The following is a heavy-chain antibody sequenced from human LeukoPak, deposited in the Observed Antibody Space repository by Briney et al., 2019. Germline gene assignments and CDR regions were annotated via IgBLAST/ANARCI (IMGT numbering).Heavy chain of an antibody. CDR1: GFTFDDYA. Sequence: TGGSLRLSCAASGFTFDDYAMQCVRQHPGKGLEWVSGISWNSGSIGYADSVKGRFTISRDNAKNSLYLQMNSLRAEDTALYYCAKAITMVRGVIAFDYWGQGTLVTVSS. CDR3: AKAITMVRGVIAFDY. CDR2: ISWNSGSI. D-gene: IGHD3-10*01. J-gene: IGHJ4*02. V-gene: IGHV3-9*01.